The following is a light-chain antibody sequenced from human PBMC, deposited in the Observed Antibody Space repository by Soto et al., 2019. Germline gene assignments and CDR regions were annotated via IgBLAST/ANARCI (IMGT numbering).Light chain of an antibody. CDR3: SSYAGSNNLV. CDR1: SSDVGGYNY. Sequence: QSVLTQPPSASGSPGQSVTISCTGTSSDVGGYNYVSWYQRHPGKAPKLMIYEVSKRPSGVPDRFSGCKSGNTASLTVSGLQAEDEADYYCSSYAGSNNLVFGGGTKLTVL. V-gene: IGLV2-8*01. J-gene: IGLJ2*01. CDR2: EVS.